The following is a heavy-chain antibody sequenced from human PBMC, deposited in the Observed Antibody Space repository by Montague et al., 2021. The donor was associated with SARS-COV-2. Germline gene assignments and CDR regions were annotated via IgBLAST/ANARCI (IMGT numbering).Heavy chain of an antibody. Sequence: SETLSLTCAVYGGSFSDYRWTWIRQSPGGGLEWIGQINYGGRTKYNPSLKSRVTISIDTSKNQFSLQLTSVTAADTAVYYCARGAPGYWGQGTLVTVSS. CDR2: INYGGRT. D-gene: IGHD1-1*01. CDR1: GGSFSDYR. V-gene: IGHV4-34*01. J-gene: IGHJ4*02. CDR3: ARGAPGY.